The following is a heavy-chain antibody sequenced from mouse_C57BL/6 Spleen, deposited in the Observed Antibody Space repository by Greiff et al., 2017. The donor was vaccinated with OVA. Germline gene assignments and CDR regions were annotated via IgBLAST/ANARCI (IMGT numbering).Heavy chain of an antibody. J-gene: IGHJ3*01. Sequence: EVQLQESGPVLVKPGASVKMSCKASGYTFTDYYMNWVKQSHGKSLEWIGVINPYNGGTSYNQKFKGKATLTVDKSSSTAYMELNSLTSEDSAVYYCARGYYYGSRSPWFAYWGQGTLVTVSA. CDR2: INPYNGGT. D-gene: IGHD1-1*01. V-gene: IGHV1-19*01. CDR1: GYTFTDYY. CDR3: ARGYYYGSRSPWFAY.